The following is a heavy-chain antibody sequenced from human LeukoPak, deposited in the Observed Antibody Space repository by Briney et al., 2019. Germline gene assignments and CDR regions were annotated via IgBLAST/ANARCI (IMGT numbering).Heavy chain of an antibody. J-gene: IGHJ2*01. CDR1: GFTLSSFE. V-gene: IGHV3-48*03. D-gene: IGHD2-2*01. Sequence: GGSLILSCAASGFTLSSFEMNWVRQAPGKGLEWVSYIRSGGNTIFYADSVKGRFTISRDNAKNSLYLQMNSLRAEDTALYYCARGCGTASCYYWYFDLWGRGTLVTVSS. CDR3: ARGCGTASCYYWYFDL. CDR2: IRSGGNTI.